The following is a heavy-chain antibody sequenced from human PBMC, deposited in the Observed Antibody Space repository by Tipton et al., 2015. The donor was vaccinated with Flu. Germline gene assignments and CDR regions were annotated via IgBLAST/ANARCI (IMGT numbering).Heavy chain of an antibody. J-gene: IGHJ5*02. V-gene: IGHV3-11*01. D-gene: IGHD6-19*01. CDR1: GFIFSDYY. CDR3: ARGEAVAANGWFDP. Sequence: SLRLSCAASGFIFSDYYMSWIRQAPGKGLEWVSYISSSGSTIYYADSVKGRFTISRDNAKNSLYLQMNSLRAEDTAVYYCARGEAVAANGWFDPWGQGTLVTVSS. CDR2: ISSSGSTI.